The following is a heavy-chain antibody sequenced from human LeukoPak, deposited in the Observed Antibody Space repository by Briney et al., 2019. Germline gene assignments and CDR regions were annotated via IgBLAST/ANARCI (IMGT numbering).Heavy chain of an antibody. Sequence: PGGSLRLSCAGSGFTFSVYSMHWVRQAPGRGLEYVSAINPNGDSTYYANSVKGRFTISRDNSKNTLYLQMGSLRAEDMAMYYCARSLGGYNAYVVNDPYEFWGQGTLVTVSS. CDR3: ARSLGGYNAYVVNDPYEF. CDR1: GFTFSVYS. V-gene: IGHV3-64*01. J-gene: IGHJ4*02. D-gene: IGHD5-12*01. CDR2: INPNGDST.